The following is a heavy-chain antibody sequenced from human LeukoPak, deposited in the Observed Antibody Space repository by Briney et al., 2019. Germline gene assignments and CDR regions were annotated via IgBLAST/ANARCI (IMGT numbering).Heavy chain of an antibody. Sequence: ASVKVSCKASGYTFTDYAMNWVRQAPGQGLEWMGWINTNNGKPTYAHDFTGRFVFSLDTSVSMAYLQINSLKADETAIYYCAVNAHSGYYGSGSFGLDFWGRGTLVTVSS. CDR3: AVNAHSGYYGSGSFGLDF. D-gene: IGHD3-10*01. V-gene: IGHV7-4-1*04. CDR1: GYTFTDYA. J-gene: IGHJ4*02. CDR2: INTNNGKP.